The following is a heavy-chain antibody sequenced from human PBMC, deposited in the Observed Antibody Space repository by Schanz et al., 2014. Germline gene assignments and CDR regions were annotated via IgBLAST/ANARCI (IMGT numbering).Heavy chain of an antibody. J-gene: IGHJ6*02. D-gene: IGHD3-9*01. Sequence: QVQVVQSGAEVKKPGASVKVSCKASGYTFTDYGVIWVRQAPGQGLEWMGWISTSNGNTNYIQKLQGRVTMTTDTSTSTAYMELRSLRSADTAVYYCARVQDDILTGSEYYYGMDVSGQWTTVTVSS. V-gene: IGHV1-18*01. CDR3: ARVQDDILTGSEYYYGMDV. CDR2: ISTSNGNT. CDR1: GYTFTDYG.